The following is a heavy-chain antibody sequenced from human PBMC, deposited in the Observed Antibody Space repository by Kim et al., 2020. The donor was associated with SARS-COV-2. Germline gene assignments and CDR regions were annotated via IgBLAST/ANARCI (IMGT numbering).Heavy chain of an antibody. Sequence: GESLKISCQGSGDTLSHRWIAWVRQMPGKGLEWMGFIYPDDSDTRYNPSFQGQVTISADKSISTVYLQWSNLKASDTATYYCARPASANAYSPMDVWGQGTTVTVSS. CDR1: GDTLSHRW. D-gene: IGHD2-15*01. CDR2: IYPDDSDT. J-gene: IGHJ6*02. V-gene: IGHV5-51*01. CDR3: ARPASANAYSPMDV.